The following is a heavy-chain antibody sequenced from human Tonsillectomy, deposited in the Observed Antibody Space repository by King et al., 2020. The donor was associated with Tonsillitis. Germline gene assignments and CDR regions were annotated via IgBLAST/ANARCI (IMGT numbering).Heavy chain of an antibody. Sequence: QLQASGPGLVKRSETLSLTCTVSGGSISSSSYYWGWLRQPPGKGLEWIGSIYYSGSSYYNPSLKSRVTISVKTSKNQFSMKLRSVTAADTAVYYCARHPTPGLLLRYWGQGTLVTVSS. J-gene: IGHJ4*02. CDR2: IYYSGSS. CDR1: GGSISSSSYY. CDR3: ARHPTPGLLLRY. D-gene: IGHD3-22*01. V-gene: IGHV4-39*01.